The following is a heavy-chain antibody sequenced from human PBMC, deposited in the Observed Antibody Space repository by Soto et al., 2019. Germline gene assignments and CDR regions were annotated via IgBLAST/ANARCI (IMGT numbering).Heavy chain of an antibody. Sequence: QVQLVESGGGVVQPGRSLRLSCAASGFTFSSYGMHWVRQAPGKGLAWVAGIWYDGSNKYYADSVKGRFTISRDKSKNTLYLQMNSLRAEDTAVYYCAREIKEIQKGSIAADGDYYYYYYMDVWGKGTTVTVSS. D-gene: IGHD6-13*01. J-gene: IGHJ6*03. CDR2: IWYDGSNK. CDR1: GFTFSSYG. CDR3: AREIKEIQKGSIAADGDYYYYYYMDV. V-gene: IGHV3-33*01.